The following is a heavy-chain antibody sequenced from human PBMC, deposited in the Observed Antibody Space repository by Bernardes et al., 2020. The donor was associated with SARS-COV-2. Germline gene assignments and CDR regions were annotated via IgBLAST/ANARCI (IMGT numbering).Heavy chain of an antibody. Sequence: SETLSLTCAVYGGSFSGYYWSWIRQPPGKGLEWIGEINQSGSTNYNPSLKSRVTISVDTSKNQFSLKLSSVTAADTAVYYCAREALDSGYDYGWFDPWGQGTLVTVSS. CDR3: AREALDSGYDYGWFDP. V-gene: IGHV4-34*01. D-gene: IGHD5-12*01. J-gene: IGHJ5*02. CDR1: GGSFSGYY. CDR2: INQSGST.